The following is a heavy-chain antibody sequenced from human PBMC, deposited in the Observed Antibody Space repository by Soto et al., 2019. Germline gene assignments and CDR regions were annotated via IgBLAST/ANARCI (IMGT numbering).Heavy chain of an antibody. CDR1: GFTFSGSA. D-gene: IGHD3-22*01. CDR3: TRRVDSSGYYLDY. J-gene: IGHJ4*02. Sequence: GGSLRLSCAASGFTFSGSAMHWVRQASGKGLEWVGRIRSKANSYATAYAASVKGRFTISRDDSKNTAYLQMNSLKTEDTAVYYCTRRVDSSGYYLDYWGQGTLVTVSS. V-gene: IGHV3-73*01. CDR2: IRSKANSYAT.